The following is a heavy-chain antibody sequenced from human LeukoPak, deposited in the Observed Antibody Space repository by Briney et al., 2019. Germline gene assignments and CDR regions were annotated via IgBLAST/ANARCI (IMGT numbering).Heavy chain of an antibody. Sequence: GESLKISCQSSGYSFTSYWIGWVRQMSGKGLGWMGIIYPGDSDTKYSPPFQGQVTIPADKSISTAYLQWSSLKASDTAMYYCARTYYYAGSGSITFDYWGQGTLVTVSS. V-gene: IGHV5-51*01. D-gene: IGHD3-22*01. CDR3: ARTYYYAGSGSITFDY. CDR1: GYSFTSYW. J-gene: IGHJ4*02. CDR2: IYPGDSDT.